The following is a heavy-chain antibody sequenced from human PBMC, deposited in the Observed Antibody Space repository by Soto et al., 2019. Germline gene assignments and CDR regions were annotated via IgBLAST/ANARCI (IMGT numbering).Heavy chain of an antibody. CDR1: GYTLTELS. CDR3: ATEKIIYDILTGYYRGFNWFGP. V-gene: IGHV1-24*01. Sequence: GASVKVSCKVSGYTLTELSMHWVRQAPGKGLEWMGGFDPEDGETIYAQKFQGRVTMTEDTSTDTAYMELSSPRSEDTAVYYCATEKIIYDILTGYYRGFNWFGPWGQGTPVTVSS. D-gene: IGHD3-9*01. CDR2: FDPEDGET. J-gene: IGHJ5*02.